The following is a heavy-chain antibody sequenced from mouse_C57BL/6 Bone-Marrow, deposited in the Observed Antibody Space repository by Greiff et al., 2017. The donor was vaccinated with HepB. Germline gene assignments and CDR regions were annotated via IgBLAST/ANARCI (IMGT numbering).Heavy chain of an antibody. Sequence: EVKLMESEEGLVQPGSSMKLSCTASGFTFSDYYMAWVRQVPEKGLEWVANINYDGGSPYYLDSLKSHFIISRDKAKNILYLQRSSLKSEDTATYYYSRDFYCGSTSDVWGTGTTVTVSS. CDR3: SRDFYCGSTSDV. D-gene: IGHD1-1*01. CDR1: GFTFSDYY. V-gene: IGHV5-16*01. CDR2: INYDGGSP. J-gene: IGHJ1*03.